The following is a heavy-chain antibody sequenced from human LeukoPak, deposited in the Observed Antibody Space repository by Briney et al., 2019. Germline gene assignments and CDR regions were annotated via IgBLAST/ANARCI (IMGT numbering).Heavy chain of an antibody. CDR2: ISAYNGNT. CDR3: ARDTYYDSSGDLDY. V-gene: IGHV1-18*01. CDR1: GYTFTSYG. Sequence: ASVRVSCKASGYTFTSYGISWVRQAPGQGLEWMGWISAYNGNTNYAQKLQGRVTMTTDTSTSTAYMELRRLRSDDTAVYYCARDTYYDSSGDLDYWGQGTLVSVSS. J-gene: IGHJ4*02. D-gene: IGHD3-22*01.